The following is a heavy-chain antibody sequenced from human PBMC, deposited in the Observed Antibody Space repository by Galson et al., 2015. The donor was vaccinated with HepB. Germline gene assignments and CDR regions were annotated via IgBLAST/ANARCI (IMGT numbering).Heavy chain of an antibody. D-gene: IGHD6-19*01. CDR1: GFTFSSYG. CDR3: AKGDSSGWYTFDY. CDR2: ISYDGSNK. Sequence: SLRLSCAASGFTFSSYGMHWVRQAPGKGLEWVAVISYDGSNKYYADSVKGRFTISRDNSKNTLYLQMNSLRAEDTAVYYCAKGDSSGWYTFDYWGQGTLVTVSS. J-gene: IGHJ4*02. V-gene: IGHV3-30*18.